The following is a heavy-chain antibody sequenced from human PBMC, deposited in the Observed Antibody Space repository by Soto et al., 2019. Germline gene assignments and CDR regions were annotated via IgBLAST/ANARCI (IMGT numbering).Heavy chain of an antibody. CDR2: ISSSGSTI. CDR1: GFTFSSYE. CDR3: ARKSAARWFDP. J-gene: IGHJ5*02. V-gene: IGHV3-48*03. Sequence: AGGSLRLSCAASGFTFSSYEMNWVRQAPGKGLEWVSYISSSGSTIYYADSVKGRFTISRDNAKNSLYLQMNSLRAEDTAVYHCARKSAARWFDPWGQGTLVTVSS. D-gene: IGHD6-13*01.